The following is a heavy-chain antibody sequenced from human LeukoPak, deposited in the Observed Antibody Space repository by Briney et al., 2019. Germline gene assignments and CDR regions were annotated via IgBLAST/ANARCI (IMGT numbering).Heavy chain of an antibody. CDR2: ISSSSSHI. Sequence: GGSLRLSCAASGFTFSSYSMNWVRQAPGKGLEWVSSISSSSSHIYYADSVKGRFTISRDNAKNSLYLQMNSLRAEDTAVYYCAREVRLNNWFDPWGQGTLVTVSS. J-gene: IGHJ5*02. V-gene: IGHV3-21*01. CDR3: AREVRLNNWFDP. CDR1: GFTFSSYS. D-gene: IGHD1-1*01.